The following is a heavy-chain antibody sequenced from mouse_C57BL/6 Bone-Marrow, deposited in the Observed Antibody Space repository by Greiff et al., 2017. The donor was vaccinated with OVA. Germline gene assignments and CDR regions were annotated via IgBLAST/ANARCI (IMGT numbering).Heavy chain of an antibody. D-gene: IGHD2-3*01. V-gene: IGHV5-17*01. CDR1: GFTFSDYG. J-gene: IGHJ4*01. CDR2: ISSGSSTI. Sequence: EVNLVESGGGLVKPGGSLKLSCAASGFTFSDYGMHWVRQAPEKGLEWVAYISSGSSTIYYADTVKGRFTISRDNAKNTLFLQMTSLRSEDTAMYYCASLSYYYAMDYWGQGTSVTVSS. CDR3: ASLSYYYAMDY.